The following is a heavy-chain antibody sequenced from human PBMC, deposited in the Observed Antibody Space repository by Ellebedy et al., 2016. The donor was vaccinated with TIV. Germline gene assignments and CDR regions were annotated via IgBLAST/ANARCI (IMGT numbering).Heavy chain of an antibody. V-gene: IGHV3-7*03. CDR1: GFTFSSDW. CDR2: IKQDGSEK. J-gene: IGHJ3*02. CDR3: ARQTVATSVNDAFDI. Sequence: GESLKISCAAAGFTFSSDWMSWVRQAPGKGPEWVANIKQDGSEKYYVESVKGRFSISRDNAKNALYLQMNSLRAEDTAVYYCARQTVATSVNDAFDIWGLGTVVTVSS. D-gene: IGHD4-17*01.